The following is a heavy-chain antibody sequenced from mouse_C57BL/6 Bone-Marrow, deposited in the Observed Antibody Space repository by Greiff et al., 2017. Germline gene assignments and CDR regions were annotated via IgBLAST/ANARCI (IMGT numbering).Heavy chain of an antibody. CDR3: ASEGQLWNYFDY. V-gene: IGHV1-50*01. J-gene: IGHJ2*01. CDR1: GYTFTSYW. Sequence: QVQLQQPGAELVKPGASVKLSCKASGYTFTSYWMQWVKQRPGQGLEWIGEIDPSDSYTNYNQKFKGKATLTVDTSSSTAYMQLSSLTSEDSAVXYCASEGQLWNYFDYWGQGTTLTVSS. D-gene: IGHD3-3*01. CDR2: IDPSDSYT.